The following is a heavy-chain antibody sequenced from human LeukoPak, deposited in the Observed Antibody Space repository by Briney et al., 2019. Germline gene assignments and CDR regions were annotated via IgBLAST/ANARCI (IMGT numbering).Heavy chain of an antibody. J-gene: IGHJ4*02. Sequence: ASVKVSCKASGGTFSSYAISWVRQAPGQGLEWMGIINPSGGSTTYAEKFQGRVTMTRDTSASTVYMELSSLRSEDTAVYYCARSRAADYWGQGTLVTVSA. CDR3: ARSRAADY. CDR1: GGTFSSYA. CDR2: INPSGGST. D-gene: IGHD6-13*01. V-gene: IGHV1-46*01.